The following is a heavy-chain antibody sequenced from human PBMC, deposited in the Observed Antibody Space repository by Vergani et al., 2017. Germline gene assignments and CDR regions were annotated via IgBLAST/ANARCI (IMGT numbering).Heavy chain of an antibody. Sequence: EVQLVESGGGLVQPGRSLRLSCAASGFTFDDYAMHWVRPAPGKGLEWVSGISWNSVSIGYEDSVKGRFTISRDNANNSLYLQINSLRAEDTALYYCAKGSGYYYEVGYCDYWGQGTLVTVSS. CDR3: AKGSGYYYEVGYCDY. D-gene: IGHD3-22*01. V-gene: IGHV3-9*01. CDR1: GFTFDDYA. J-gene: IGHJ4*02. CDR2: ISWNSVSI.